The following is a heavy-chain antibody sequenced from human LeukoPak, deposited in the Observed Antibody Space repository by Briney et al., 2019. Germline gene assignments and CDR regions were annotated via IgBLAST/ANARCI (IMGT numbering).Heavy chain of an antibody. V-gene: IGHV4-34*01. J-gene: IGHJ4*02. CDR3: ACSYYDLWSGATRSYFDY. D-gene: IGHD3-3*01. CDR2: INHSGST. CDR1: GGSFSGYY. Sequence: SETLSLTCAVYGGSFSGYYWSWIRQPPGKGLEWIGEINHSGSTNYNPSLKSRVTISVDTSKNQFSLKLSSVTAADTAVYYCACSYYDLWSGATRSYFDYWGQGTLVTVSS.